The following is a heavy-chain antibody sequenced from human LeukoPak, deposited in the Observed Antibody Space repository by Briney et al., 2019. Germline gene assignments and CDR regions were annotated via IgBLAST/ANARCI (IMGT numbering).Heavy chain of an antibody. D-gene: IGHD3-10*01. CDR2: IYYSGNT. CDR1: GASISSGDYY. V-gene: IGHV4-30-4*01. J-gene: IGHJ5*02. CDR3: ARAGSGSYYNGKNWFDP. Sequence: SETLSLTCTVSGASISSGDYYWSWIRQPPGKGLEWIGYIYYSGNTYYNPSLKSRSTISVDTSKNQFSLKLSSVTAEDTAVYYCARAGSGSYYNGKNWFDPWGQGTLVTVSS.